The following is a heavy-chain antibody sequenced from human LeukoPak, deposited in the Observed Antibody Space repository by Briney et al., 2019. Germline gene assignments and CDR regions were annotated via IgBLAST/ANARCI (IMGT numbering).Heavy chain of an antibody. V-gene: IGHV4-34*01. D-gene: IGHD3-10*01. J-gene: IGHJ4*02. CDR1: GGSFSGYY. CDR3: ARGEDRSKRGSY. Sequence: SETLSLTCAVYGGSFSGYYWTWIRLPPGKGLEWIGEIHPSGSTNYNPSLKSRVSISGDTSKNQFSLKLTSVTAADTAMYYCARGEDRSKRGSYWGQGTLVTVSS. CDR2: IHPSGST.